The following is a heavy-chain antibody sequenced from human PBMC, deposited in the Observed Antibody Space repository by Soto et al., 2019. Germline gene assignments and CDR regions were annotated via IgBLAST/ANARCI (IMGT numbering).Heavy chain of an antibody. J-gene: IGHJ4*01. CDR2: IKSNADGGTT. Sequence: GGSVRLSCVASGFTFNNAWMSWVRQAPGKGLEWVGRIKSNADGGTTDYAAPVKGRFTISRDDSKNTLYVQMNSLKTEDTAVYYCTAGVAYYDILTGYYRISPFDYWGRGTLVTVSS. CDR1: GFTFNNAW. CDR3: TAGVAYYDILTGYYRISPFDY. D-gene: IGHD3-9*01. V-gene: IGHV3-15*01.